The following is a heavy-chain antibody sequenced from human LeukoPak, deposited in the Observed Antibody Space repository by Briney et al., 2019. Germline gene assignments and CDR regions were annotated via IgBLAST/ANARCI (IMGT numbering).Heavy chain of an antibody. CDR2: IYHSVST. J-gene: IGHJ6*04. CDR3: ARFFFQAEDGIRYYNGLAL. V-gene: IGHV4-4*02. Sequence: SGTLSLTCAVSGGSISSSNWWSWVRQPPGNGLEWIGEIYHSVSTTYTPSLKSRVTISVDKSKNQFSLKLSSVTAADTAVYSCARFFFQAEDGIRYYNGLALWGKGTTVTVSS. D-gene: IGHD3-9*01. CDR1: GGSISSSNW.